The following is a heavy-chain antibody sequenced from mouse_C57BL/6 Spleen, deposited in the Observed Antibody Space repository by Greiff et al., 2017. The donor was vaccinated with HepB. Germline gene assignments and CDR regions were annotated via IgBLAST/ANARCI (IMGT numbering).Heavy chain of an antibody. V-gene: IGHV1-69*01. CDR3: ARGLRHFDY. Sequence: VKLQQPGAELVMPGASVKLSCKASGYTFTSYWMHWVKQRPGQGLEWIGEIDPSDSYTNYNQKFKGKSTLTVDKSSSTAYMQLSSLTSEDSAVYYCARGLRHFDYWGQGTTLTVSS. CDR2: IDPSDSYT. J-gene: IGHJ2*01. D-gene: IGHD3-2*02. CDR1: GYTFTSYW.